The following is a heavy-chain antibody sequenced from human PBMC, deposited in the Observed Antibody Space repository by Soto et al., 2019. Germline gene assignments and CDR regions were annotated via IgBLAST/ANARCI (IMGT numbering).Heavy chain of an antibody. J-gene: IGHJ5*02. CDR1: GFTFSNAW. D-gene: IGHD3-9*01. CDR2: IKSKTDGGTT. V-gene: IGHV3-15*07. Sequence: GGSLRLSCAASGFTFSNAWMNWVRQAPGKGLEWVGRIKSKTDGGTTDYAAPVKGRFTISRDDSKNTLYLQMNSLKTEDTAVYYCTTDLSPISVLRYFDWPTGFDPWGQGTLVTVSS. CDR3: TTDLSPISVLRYFDWPTGFDP.